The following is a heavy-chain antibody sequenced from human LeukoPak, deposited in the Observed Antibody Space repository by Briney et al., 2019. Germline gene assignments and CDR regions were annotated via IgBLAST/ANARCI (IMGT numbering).Heavy chain of an antibody. CDR2: IYYSGST. D-gene: IGHD4-17*01. Sequence: SETLSLTCTVSGGSISSYYWSWIRQPPGKGLGWIGYIYYSGSTNYNPSLKSRVTISVDTSKNQFSLKLSSVTAADTAVYYCARTERNYGDYQGFDYWGQGTLVTVSS. V-gene: IGHV4-59*01. CDR1: GGSISSYY. J-gene: IGHJ4*02. CDR3: ARTERNYGDYQGFDY.